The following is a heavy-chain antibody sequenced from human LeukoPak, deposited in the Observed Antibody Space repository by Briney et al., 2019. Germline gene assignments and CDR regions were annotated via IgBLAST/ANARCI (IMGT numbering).Heavy chain of an antibody. CDR3: ARSVVTPEYYYYGMDV. V-gene: IGHV1-8*01. CDR2: MNPNSGNK. J-gene: IGHJ6*02. Sequence: GASVKVSCKASGYTFTSYDINWVRQATGQGLEWMGWMNPNSGNKGYAQKFQGRVTMTRNTSISTAYMELSSLRSEDTAVYYCARSVVTPEYYYYGMDVWGQGTTVTVSS. D-gene: IGHD4-23*01. CDR1: GYTFTSYD.